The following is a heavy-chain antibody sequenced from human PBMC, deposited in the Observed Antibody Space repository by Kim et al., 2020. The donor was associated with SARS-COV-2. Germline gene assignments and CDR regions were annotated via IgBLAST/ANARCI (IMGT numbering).Heavy chain of an antibody. Sequence: SETLSLTCTVSGGSVSSGSYYWSWIRQPPGKGLEWIGYIYYSGSTNYNPSLKSRVTISVDTSKNQFSLKLSSVTAAATAEYYCARDAPVGYSSSWANAF. D-gene: IGHD6-13*01. CDR1: GGSVSSGSYY. CDR3: ARDAPVGYSSSWANAF. V-gene: IGHV4-61*01. J-gene: IGHJ3*01. CDR2: IYYSGST.